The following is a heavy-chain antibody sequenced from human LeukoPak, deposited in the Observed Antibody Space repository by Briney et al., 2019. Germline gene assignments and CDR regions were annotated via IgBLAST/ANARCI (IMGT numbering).Heavy chain of an antibody. D-gene: IGHD2-21*02. V-gene: IGHV3-23*01. CDR1: GFTFSSYA. Sequence: GGSLRLSCAASGFTFSSYAMSWVRQAPGKGLKWVSAISGSGGSTYYADSVKGRFTISRDNSKNTLYLQMNSLRAEDTAVYYCAKPRRLAYCGGDCSDAFDIWGQGTMVTVSS. J-gene: IGHJ3*02. CDR2: ISGSGGST. CDR3: AKPRRLAYCGGDCSDAFDI.